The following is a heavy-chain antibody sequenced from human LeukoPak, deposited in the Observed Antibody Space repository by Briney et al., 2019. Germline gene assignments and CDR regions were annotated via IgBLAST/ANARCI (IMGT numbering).Heavy chain of an antibody. CDR3: ARRVAVAGNYYFDY. V-gene: IGHV4-59*08. CDR2: MYYSGIT. Sequence: PSETLSLTCTVSVGSISSYYWSGFRQPPGKGLEWIGYMYYSGITNYNPSLKSRVTISVDTSKNQFSLKLSSVTAADTAVYYCARRVAVAGNYYFDYWGQGTLVTVSA. J-gene: IGHJ4*02. D-gene: IGHD6-19*01. CDR1: VGSISSYY.